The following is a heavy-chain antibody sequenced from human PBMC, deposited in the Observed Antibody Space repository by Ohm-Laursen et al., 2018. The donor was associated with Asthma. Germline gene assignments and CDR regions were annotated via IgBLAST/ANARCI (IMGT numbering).Heavy chain of an antibody. CDR3: ARVGSSTWDPFDY. J-gene: IGHJ4*02. CDR1: GFTVSSYY. CDR2: IYSDGSI. V-gene: IGHV3-53*01. D-gene: IGHD6-13*01. Sequence: SLRLSCSASGFTVSSYYMSWVRQAPGKGLEWVSVIYSDGSIYYADSVKGRFTISRDNSKNTLYLQMNSLRAEDTAVYYCARVGSSTWDPFDYWAQGTLVTVSS.